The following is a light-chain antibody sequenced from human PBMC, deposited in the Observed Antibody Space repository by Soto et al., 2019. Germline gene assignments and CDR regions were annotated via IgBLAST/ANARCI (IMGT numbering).Light chain of an antibody. Sequence: DIQMTQSPPTLSASVGDRVTITCRASQSISRYLNWYQQKPGKAPKLLIYAASSLLGGVPSRFSGSGSGTDFTLTISSLQPEDFAIYYCQQSYSSPQTFGQGTKVDIK. V-gene: IGKV1-39*01. J-gene: IGKJ1*01. CDR2: AAS. CDR1: QSISRY. CDR3: QQSYSSPQT.